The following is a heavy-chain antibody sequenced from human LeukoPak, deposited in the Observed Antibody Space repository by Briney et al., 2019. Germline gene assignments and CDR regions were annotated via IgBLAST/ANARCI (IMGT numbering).Heavy chain of an antibody. J-gene: IGHJ4*02. V-gene: IGHV4-4*07. CDR2: IYSTGST. CDR1: ADSIRGYY. D-gene: IGHD6-13*01. Sequence: SETLSLTCTVSADSIRGYYWSWIRQPAGKGLEWIGRIYSTGSTSYNPSLKSRVIMSVDTSNNQFSLKLSSVTAADTAVYYCARYRTSIAAADFDYWGQGTLVTVSS. CDR3: ARYRTSIAAADFDY.